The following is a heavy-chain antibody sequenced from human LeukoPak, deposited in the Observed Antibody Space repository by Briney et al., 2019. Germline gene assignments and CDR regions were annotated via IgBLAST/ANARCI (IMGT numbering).Heavy chain of an antibody. CDR3: ARPESTVYGCFDY. D-gene: IGHD4-17*01. CDR1: GGTCSSYA. Sequence: ASVKVSCKAAGGTCSSYAISWGRQAPGQGLEWMGGIIPIFGTATYAQTFQGRVTITADKSTNTAYMELSSLRSEDTAVYYCARPESTVYGCFDYWGQGTLVTVSS. CDR2: IIPIFGTA. J-gene: IGHJ4*02. V-gene: IGHV1-69*06.